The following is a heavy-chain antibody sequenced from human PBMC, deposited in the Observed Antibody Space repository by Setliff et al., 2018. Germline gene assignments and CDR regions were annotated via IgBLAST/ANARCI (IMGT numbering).Heavy chain of an antibody. D-gene: IGHD3-10*01. Sequence: ASETLSLTCTVPGDSISNYYWNWIRQPAGKGLEWIGRIYVTESTKYNPSLKSRVTLSIDTSKNQFSLKLSSVTAADAALYYCAASRAYTGAVEEWFLPKTFDFWGQGSPVTVSS. CDR3: AASRAYTGAVEEWFLPKTFDF. CDR2: IYVTEST. CDR1: GDSISNYY. J-gene: IGHJ4*02. V-gene: IGHV4-4*07.